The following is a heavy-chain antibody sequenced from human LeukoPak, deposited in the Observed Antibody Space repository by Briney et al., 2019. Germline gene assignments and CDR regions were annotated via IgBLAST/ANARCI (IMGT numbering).Heavy chain of an antibody. J-gene: IGHJ4*02. D-gene: IGHD6-13*01. CDR2: ITASSSTE. V-gene: IGHV3-48*01. CDR3: ARDHPSIAAAGPFDY. Sequence: GGSLRLSCAASGFTFSSSSMNWVRQAPGKGLEWVSYITASSSTEYYADSVKGRFTISRDNSKNTLYLQMNSLRAEDTAVYYCARDHPSIAAAGPFDYWGQGTLVTVSS. CDR1: GFTFSSSS.